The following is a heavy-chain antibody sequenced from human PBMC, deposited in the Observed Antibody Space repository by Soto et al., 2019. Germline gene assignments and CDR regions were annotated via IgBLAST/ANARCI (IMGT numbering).Heavy chain of an antibody. D-gene: IGHD6-19*01. J-gene: IGHJ4*02. CDR2: ISSSSSYI. CDR3: GRPPGPDKFEGSYSSAHDS. V-gene: IGHV3-21*01. CDR1: GFTFSSYS. Sequence: EVQLVESGGGLVKPGGSLRLSCAASGFTFSSYSMNWVRQAPGKGLEWVSSISSSSSYIYYADSVKGRFTISRDNAKNSFYRQRTSRSAETGVVYYWGRPPGPDKFEGSYSSAHDSGAQGPLAPVSP.